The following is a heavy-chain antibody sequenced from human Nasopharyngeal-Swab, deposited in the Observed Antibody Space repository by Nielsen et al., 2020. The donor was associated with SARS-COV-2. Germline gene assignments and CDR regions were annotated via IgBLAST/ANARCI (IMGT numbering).Heavy chain of an antibody. Sequence: SETLSLTCAVSGGSISSSNWWSWVRQPPGKGLEWIGEIYHSGSTNYNPSLKSRVTISVDTSKNQFSLKLSSVTAADTAVYYCARLRRDGRLKSPYYYYYMDVWGKGTTVTVSS. V-gene: IGHV4-4*02. D-gene: IGHD3-16*01. J-gene: IGHJ6*03. CDR1: GGSISSSNW. CDR3: ARLRRDGRLKSPYYYYYMDV. CDR2: IYHSGST.